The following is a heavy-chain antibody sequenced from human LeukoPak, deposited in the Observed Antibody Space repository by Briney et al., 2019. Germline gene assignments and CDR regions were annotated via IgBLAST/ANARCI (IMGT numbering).Heavy chain of an antibody. CDR1: RGSLSSYH. D-gene: IGHD2-21*02. J-gene: IGHJ4*02. CDR2: IYYSGSA. CDR3: AREAYCGGDCYSGFDY. V-gene: IGHV4-59*01. Sequence: PSETLSLTCTVSRGSLSSYHWSWIRQPPGKGLEWIGYIYYSGSANYNPSLKSRVTISVDTSKNQFSLKLSSVTAADTAVYYCAREAYCGGDCYSGFDYWGQGTLVTVSS.